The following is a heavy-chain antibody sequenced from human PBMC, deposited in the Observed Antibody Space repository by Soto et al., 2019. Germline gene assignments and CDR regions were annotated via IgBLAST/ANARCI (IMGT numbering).Heavy chain of an antibody. CDR2: IYSGGST. J-gene: IGHJ4*02. CDR1: GFTVSSNY. CDR3: ARGYSYGYVGYYFDY. Sequence: EVQLVESGGGLIQPGGSLRLSCAASGFTVSSNYMSWVRQAPGKGLEWVSVIYSGGSTYYADSVKGRFTISRDNSKNTLYLQMNSLRAEDTAVYYCARGYSYGYVGYYFDYWGQGTLVTVSS. V-gene: IGHV3-53*01. D-gene: IGHD5-18*01.